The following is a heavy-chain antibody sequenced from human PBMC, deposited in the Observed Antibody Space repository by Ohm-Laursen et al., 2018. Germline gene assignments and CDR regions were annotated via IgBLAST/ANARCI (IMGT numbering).Heavy chain of an antibody. D-gene: IGHD2-15*01. V-gene: IGHV4-59*08. J-gene: IGHJ4*02. Sequence: SDTLSLTCIFSGDSINSSYWSWIRQPPGKGLEWIGFISNSGNTNYNPSLKSRVTISADTSKNQISLKLGSVTVADTAVFYCARRGSGGRSFDYWGQGSLVTVSS. CDR1: GDSINSSY. CDR2: ISNSGNT. CDR3: ARRGSGGRSFDY.